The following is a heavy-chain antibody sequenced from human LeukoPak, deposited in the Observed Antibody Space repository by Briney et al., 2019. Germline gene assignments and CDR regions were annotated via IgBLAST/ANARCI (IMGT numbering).Heavy chain of an antibody. J-gene: IGHJ3*02. V-gene: IGHV4-30-4*08. CDR1: GGSISSGDYY. CDR2: IYYSGST. D-gene: IGHD3-10*01. Sequence: SETLSLTCTVSGGSISSGDYYWSWIRQPPGKGLEWIGYIYYSGSTYYNPSLKSRVTISVDTSKNQFSLKLSSVTAADTAVYYCAREGGVYGSGSSYRDIWGQGTMVTVSS. CDR3: AREGGVYGSGSSYRDI.